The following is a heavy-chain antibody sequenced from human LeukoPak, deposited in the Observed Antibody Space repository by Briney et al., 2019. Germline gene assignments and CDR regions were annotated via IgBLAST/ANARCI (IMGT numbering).Heavy chain of an antibody. CDR1: GFTFSSYS. Sequence: GGPLRLSCAASGFTFSSYSMNWVRQAPGKGLEWVSYISSSSSTIYYADSVKGRFTISRDNAKNSLYLQMNSLRAEDTAVYYCAKDYIYGGWGNAFDIWGQGTKVTVSS. D-gene: IGHD5-18*01. J-gene: IGHJ3*02. CDR3: AKDYIYGGWGNAFDI. CDR2: ISSSSSTI. V-gene: IGHV3-48*04.